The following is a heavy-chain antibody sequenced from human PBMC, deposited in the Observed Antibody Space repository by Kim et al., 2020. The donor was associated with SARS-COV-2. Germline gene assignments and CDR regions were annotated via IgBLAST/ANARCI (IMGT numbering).Heavy chain of an antibody. CDR2: ISTTGSTI. CDR3: ARDRPGRPEFDY. V-gene: IGHV3-48*02. D-gene: IGHD2-8*02. Sequence: GGSLRLSCAASGFTFSSYSMNWVRQAPGKGLEWVSYISTTGSTIYQADSVRGRFTISRDNAQNSLHLQMNSLRDEDTGVYYCARDRPGRPEFDYWGQGALVTVSS. CDR1: GFTFSSYS. J-gene: IGHJ4*02.